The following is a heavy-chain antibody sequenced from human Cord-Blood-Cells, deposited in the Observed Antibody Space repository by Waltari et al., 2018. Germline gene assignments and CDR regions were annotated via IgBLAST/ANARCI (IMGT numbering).Heavy chain of an antibody. J-gene: IGHJ3*02. CDR3: ARALGSRDAFDI. D-gene: IGHD1-26*01. CDR1: GFTFSSYA. CDR2: ISYDGSNK. V-gene: IGHV3-30*04. Sequence: QVQLVESGGGVVQPGRSLRLSCAASGFTFSSYAMHWVRQAPGKWVEWVACISYDGSNKYYADSVKGRFTISRDNSKNTLYLQMNSLRAEDTAVYYCARALGSRDAFDIWGQGTMVTVSS.